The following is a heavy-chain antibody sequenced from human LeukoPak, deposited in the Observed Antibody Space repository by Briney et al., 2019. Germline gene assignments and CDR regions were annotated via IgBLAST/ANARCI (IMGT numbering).Heavy chain of an antibody. J-gene: IGHJ5*02. CDR2: IYHSVGS. V-gene: IGHV4-39*07. D-gene: IGHD1-1*01. CDR1: GGSISSSSYY. CDR3: AKAGTPGIHHWFDP. Sequence: PSETLSLTCTVSGGSISSSSYYWGWIRQPPGKGLEWIGNIYHSVGSYYNPALKSRVTILVDTSKNQFSLKLSSVTAADTAVYYCAKAGTPGIHHWFDPWGQGNLVTVSS.